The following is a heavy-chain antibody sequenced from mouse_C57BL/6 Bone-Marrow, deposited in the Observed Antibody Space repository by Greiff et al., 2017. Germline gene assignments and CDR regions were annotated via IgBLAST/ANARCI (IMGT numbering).Heavy chain of an antibody. CDR3: ATGNYGPNWYFDV. V-gene: IGHV5-17*01. D-gene: IGHD1-1*01. CDR1: GFTFSDYG. CDR2: ISSGSSTI. Sequence: EVKLMESGGGLVKPGGSLKLSCAASGFTFSDYGMHWVRQAPEKGLEWVAYISSGSSTIYYADTVKGRFTISRDNAKNTLFLQMTSLRSEDTAMYYCATGNYGPNWYFDVWGTGTTVTVSS. J-gene: IGHJ1*03.